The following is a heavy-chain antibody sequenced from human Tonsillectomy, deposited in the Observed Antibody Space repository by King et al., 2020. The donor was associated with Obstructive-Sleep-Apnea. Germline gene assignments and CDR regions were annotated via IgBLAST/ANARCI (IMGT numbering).Heavy chain of an antibody. D-gene: IGHD3-3*01. V-gene: IGHV4-59*01. CDR2: IYYSGRT. J-gene: IGHJ4*02. CDR3: ARAMYYAFWSGYRY. Sequence: QLQESGPGLVKPSETLSLTCTVSGGSISSYYWSWNRQPPGKGLEWIGYIYYSGRTNYNPSLKSRVTISVDTSKNQFSLELSSVTAAEAAVYYCARAMYYAFWSGYRYWGQGTLVTVSS. CDR1: GGSISSYY.